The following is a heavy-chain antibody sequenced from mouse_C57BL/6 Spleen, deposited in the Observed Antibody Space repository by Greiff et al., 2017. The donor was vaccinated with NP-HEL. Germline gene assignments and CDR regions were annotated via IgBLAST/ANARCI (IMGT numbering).Heavy chain of an antibody. Sequence: EVQLQQSGAELVRPGASVKLSCTASGFNIKDDYMHWVKQRPEQGLEWIGWIDPENGDTEYASKFQGKATITADTSSNTAYRQLSSLTSEDTAVYYCTTMVTTDYFDYWGQGTTLTVSS. CDR3: TTMVTTDYFDY. D-gene: IGHD2-2*01. V-gene: IGHV14-4*01. J-gene: IGHJ2*01. CDR1: GFNIKDDY. CDR2: IDPENGDT.